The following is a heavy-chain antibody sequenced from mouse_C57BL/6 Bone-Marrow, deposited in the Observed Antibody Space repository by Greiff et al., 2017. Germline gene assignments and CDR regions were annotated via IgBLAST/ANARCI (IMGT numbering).Heavy chain of an antibody. Sequence: QVQLQQSGAELARPGASVKLSCKASGYTFTSSGISWVKQRTGPGLEWIGEIYPRSGNTYYTEKFTGKATLTADKSSSTAYMELRSLTSEDSAVYFCAREAYGSSYGFAYGGQGTLGTVSA. CDR1: GYTFTSSG. CDR2: IYPRSGNT. D-gene: IGHD1-1*01. CDR3: AREAYGSSYGFAY. J-gene: IGHJ3*01. V-gene: IGHV1-81*01.